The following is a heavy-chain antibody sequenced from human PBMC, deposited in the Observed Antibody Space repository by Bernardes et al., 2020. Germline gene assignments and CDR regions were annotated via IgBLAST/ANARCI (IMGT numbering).Heavy chain of an antibody. CDR1: GFTFPNYA. CDR3: AKDFSGPVATGGSDAYFDY. V-gene: IGHV3-23*01. J-gene: IGHJ4*02. Sequence: GGSLRLSCAASGFTFPNYALTWVRQAPGKGLEWVSAISGSGGSTYYEDSVKGRFTISRDNSKNTLFLQMNSLRVEDTAVYYCAKDFSGPVATGGSDAYFDYWGQGTLVTVSS. CDR2: ISGSGGST. D-gene: IGHD5-12*01.